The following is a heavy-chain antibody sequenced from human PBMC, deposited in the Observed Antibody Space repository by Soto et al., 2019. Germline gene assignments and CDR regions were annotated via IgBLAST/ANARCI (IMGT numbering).Heavy chain of an antibody. V-gene: IGHV3-30-3*01. J-gene: IGHJ4*02. CDR2: ISYDGSNK. CDR1: GFTFSSYA. Sequence: QVQLVESGGGVVQPGRSLRLSCAASGFTFSSYAMHWVRQAPGKGLEWVAVISYDGSNKYYADSVKGRFTISRDNSKNTLYLQMNSLRAEDTAVYYCAREGSSGCLDYWGQGTLVTVSS. D-gene: IGHD6-19*01. CDR3: AREGSSGCLDY.